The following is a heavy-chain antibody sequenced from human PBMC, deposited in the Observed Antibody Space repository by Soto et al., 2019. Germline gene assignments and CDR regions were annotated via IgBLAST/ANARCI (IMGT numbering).Heavy chain of an antibody. J-gene: IGHJ4*02. CDR3: ARGPGYYFDY. Sequence: GGALRLPRAASGFTFSRFSMPWVRQAPGKGLEWVAVISYDGSNKYYANSVKGRFTISRDNSKNTLYLQMGSLRAEDMAVYYCARGPGYYFDYWGQGTLVTVSS. CDR1: GFTFSRFS. V-gene: IGHV3-30*14. CDR2: ISYDGSNK.